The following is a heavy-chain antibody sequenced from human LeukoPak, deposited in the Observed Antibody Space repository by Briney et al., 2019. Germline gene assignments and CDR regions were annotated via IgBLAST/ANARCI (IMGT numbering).Heavy chain of an antibody. Sequence: GGSLRLSCAASGFTFSSYGMSWVRQAPGKGLEWVAVISYDGTNKYYADSVKGRFTISRDNSKNTLYLQMNSLRAEDTAVYYCARGGQLAYCGGDCYKNWYFDLWGRGTLVTVSS. J-gene: IGHJ2*01. V-gene: IGHV3-30*03. CDR1: GFTFSSYG. D-gene: IGHD2-21*02. CDR2: ISYDGTNK. CDR3: ARGGQLAYCGGDCYKNWYFDL.